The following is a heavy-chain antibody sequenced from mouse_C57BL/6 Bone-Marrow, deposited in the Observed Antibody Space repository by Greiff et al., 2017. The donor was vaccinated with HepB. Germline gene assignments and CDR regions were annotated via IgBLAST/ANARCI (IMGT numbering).Heavy chain of an antibody. J-gene: IGHJ2*01. D-gene: IGHD1-1*01. Sequence: VQLQQPGAELVMPGASVKLSCKASGYTFTSYWMHWVKQRPGQGLEWIGEIDPSDSYTNYNQKFKGKSTLTVDKSSSTAYMQLSSLTSEDSAVYYCARRVVVAPYYVDYWGQGTTLTVSS. V-gene: IGHV1-69*01. CDR2: IDPSDSYT. CDR3: ARRVVVAPYYVDY. CDR1: GYTFTSYW.